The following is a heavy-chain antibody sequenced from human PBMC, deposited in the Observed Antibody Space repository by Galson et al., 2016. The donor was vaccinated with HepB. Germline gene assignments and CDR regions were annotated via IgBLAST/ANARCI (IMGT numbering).Heavy chain of an antibody. V-gene: IGHV4-4*02. Sequence: ETLSLTCDVSGGSIGSSYWWSWVRQPPGKGLEWIGEIYHSGSTNYNPSLQSRVTISVDTSKNQFSLNLGSVTAADTAVYYCARRTVVPTAGNWFDPWGQGTLVTVSS. D-gene: IGHD2-2*01. CDR1: GGSIGSSYW. CDR3: ARRTVVPTAGNWFDP. CDR2: IYHSGST. J-gene: IGHJ5*02.